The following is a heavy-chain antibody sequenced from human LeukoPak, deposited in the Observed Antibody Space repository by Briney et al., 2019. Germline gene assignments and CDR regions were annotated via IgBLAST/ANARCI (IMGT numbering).Heavy chain of an antibody. V-gene: IGHV4-30-2*01. CDR3: AREKRKYPVDY. CDR1: GGSISSGGYS. Sequence: SETLSLTCAVSGGSISSGGYSWSWIRQPPGKGLEWIGYIYHSGSTYYNPSLKSRVTISVDTSKNQFSLKLSSVTAADTAVYYCAREKRKYPVDYWGQGTLVTVSS. J-gene: IGHJ4*02. CDR2: IYHSGST.